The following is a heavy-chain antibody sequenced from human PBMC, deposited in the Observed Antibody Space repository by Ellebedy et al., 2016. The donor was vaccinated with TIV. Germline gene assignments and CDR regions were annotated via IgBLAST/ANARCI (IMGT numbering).Heavy chain of an antibody. CDR2: ISWNSGSV. CDR3: VKDKSVSGFSFWFFDL. J-gene: IGHJ2*01. D-gene: IGHD3-22*01. Sequence: SLKISXAASGFNFDDYAMHWVRQAPGKDLEWVSGISWNSGSVNYADSVKGRFTISRDNVNDSLHLQMNSLRPEDTAFYYCVKDKSVSGFSFWFFDLWGRGTQVTVSS. V-gene: IGHV3-9*01. CDR1: GFNFDDYA.